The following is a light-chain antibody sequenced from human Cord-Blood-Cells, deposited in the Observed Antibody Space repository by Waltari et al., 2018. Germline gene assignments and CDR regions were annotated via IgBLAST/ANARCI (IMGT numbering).Light chain of an antibody. CDR3: AAWDDSLSGPV. CDR2: RNN. CDR1: SSNIGSNY. Sequence: QSVLTQPPSASGTPGQRVTISCSGSSSNIGSNYVYWYQQLPGTAPKLLSYRNNQWPSGVPDRFSGSKSGTSASLAISGLRSEDEADYYCAAWDDSLSGPVFGGGTKLTVL. V-gene: IGLV1-47*01. J-gene: IGLJ3*02.